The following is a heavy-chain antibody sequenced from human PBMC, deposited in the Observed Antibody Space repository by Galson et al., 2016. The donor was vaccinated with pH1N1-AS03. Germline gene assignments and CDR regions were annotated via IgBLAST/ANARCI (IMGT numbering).Heavy chain of an antibody. Sequence: PALVKPTQTLTLTCAFSGFSLATSGVGVGWIRQPPGKALEWLALIYWDDDRLYNPSLKSRLTVTKDTSKNLVVLTLTDMDPVDTATYFCTRSRYYNTNLYYFDYWGQGTLVTVSS. J-gene: IGHJ4*02. V-gene: IGHV2-5*02. D-gene: IGHD2/OR15-2a*01. CDR2: IYWDDDR. CDR1: GFSLATSGVG. CDR3: TRSRYYNTNLYYFDY.